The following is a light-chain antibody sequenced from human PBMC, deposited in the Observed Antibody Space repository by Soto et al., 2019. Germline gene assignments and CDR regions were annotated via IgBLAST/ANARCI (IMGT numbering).Light chain of an antibody. CDR1: QSVSSN. V-gene: IGKV3-15*01. CDR2: DAS. Sequence: ESVFALSPTTLSVSPRERATRSCRASQSVSSNLAWYQQKPGQAPRLLIYDASTRATGIPARFSGRRSGTEFTLTISSLQPEDYGVYSCQQYGNWPYTFGQGTRLEIK. J-gene: IGKJ5*01. CDR3: QQYGNWPYT.